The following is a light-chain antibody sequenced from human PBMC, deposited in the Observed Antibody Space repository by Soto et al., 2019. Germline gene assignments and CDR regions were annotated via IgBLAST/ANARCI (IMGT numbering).Light chain of an antibody. CDR2: GAS. CDR3: RQYGSAPMYT. J-gene: IGKJ2*01. Sequence: EIVLTQSPGTLSLSPGERATLSCRASPSVSSSYLAWYQQKPGQAPRLLIYGASTRATGIPDRFSGSGSGADLTLTISRLEPEDFAVYYCRQYGSAPMYTFGQGTKLEIK. CDR1: PSVSSSY. V-gene: IGKV3-20*01.